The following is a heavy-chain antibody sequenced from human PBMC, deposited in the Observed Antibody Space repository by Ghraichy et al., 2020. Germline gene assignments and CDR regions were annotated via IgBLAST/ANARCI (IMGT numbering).Heavy chain of an antibody. CDR2: ISWNSGSI. J-gene: IGHJ4*02. Sequence: GGSLRLSCAASGFTFDDYAMHWVRQAPGKGLEWVSGISWNSGSIGYADSVKGRFTISRDNAKNSLYLQMNSLRAEDTALYYCAKVVNGGSSHIIFDYWGQGTLVTVSS. V-gene: IGHV3-9*01. CDR3: AKVVNGGSSHIIFDY. CDR1: GFTFDDYA. D-gene: IGHD6-6*01.